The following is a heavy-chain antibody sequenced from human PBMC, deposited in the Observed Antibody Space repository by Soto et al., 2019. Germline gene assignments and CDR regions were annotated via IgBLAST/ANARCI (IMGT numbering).Heavy chain of an antibody. J-gene: IGHJ4*02. CDR1: GGSISSYY. CDR3: ARGRGDTAMAWYY. Sequence: QVQLQESGPGLVKPSETLSLTCTVSGGSISSYYWSWIRQSPGKGLEWIGYIYYSGSTKYNPSLKSRVPIAIDTSKNRFALKLSSVTAADTAVYYCARGRGDTAMAWYYWGQGTLVTVSS. V-gene: IGHV4-59*01. CDR2: IYYSGST. D-gene: IGHD5-18*01.